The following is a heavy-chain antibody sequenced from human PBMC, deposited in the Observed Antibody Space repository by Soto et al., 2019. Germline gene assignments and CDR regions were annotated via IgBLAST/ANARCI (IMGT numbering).Heavy chain of an antibody. CDR2: ISGSGTTI. V-gene: IGHV3-48*03. D-gene: IGHD3-3*01. CDR3: AREHYDFWSGRSYGMDV. CDR1: GFTFSSYE. Sequence: LRPSCAASGFTFSSYEMNWVRQAPGKGLEWVSYISGSGTTIYYADYVKGRFTISRDNAENSLYLQMNSLRAEDTALYYFAREHYDFWSGRSYGMDVWGQGTTVTVSS. J-gene: IGHJ6*02.